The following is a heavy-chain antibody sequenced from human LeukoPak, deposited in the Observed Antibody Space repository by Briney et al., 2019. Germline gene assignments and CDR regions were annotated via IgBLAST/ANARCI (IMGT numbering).Heavy chain of an antibody. CDR2: ISGSGGSI. CDR3: AKDRGSGSYYGVLYFDY. V-gene: IGHV3-23*01. CDR1: VFTFSIHA. J-gene: IGHJ4*02. D-gene: IGHD1-26*01. Sequence: GGSLRLSCAASVFTFSIHAMSWVRQAPGKGREWVSAISGSGGSIYYADSVKRRLTIPRDNSKSTLYLQMNSLRAEDTAVYYCAKDRGSGSYYGVLYFDYWGQGGLVTVSS.